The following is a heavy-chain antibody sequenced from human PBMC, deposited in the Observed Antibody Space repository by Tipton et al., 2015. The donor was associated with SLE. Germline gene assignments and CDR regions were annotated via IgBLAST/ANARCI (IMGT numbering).Heavy chain of an antibody. V-gene: IGHV3-23*04. CDR1: GFTFTDYG. D-gene: IGHD6-13*01. CDR3: AKQLYSSSGRYFDY. J-gene: IGHJ4*02. CDR2: ITGSGINT. Sequence: QLVQSGGGLVQPGGSLRLSCTVSGFTFTDYGMNWVRQAPGKGLEWVSGITGSGINTYYADSVKGRFTISRDNSKNTLYLQMNSLRAEDTAVYYCAKQLYSSSGRYFDYWGQGTLVTVSS.